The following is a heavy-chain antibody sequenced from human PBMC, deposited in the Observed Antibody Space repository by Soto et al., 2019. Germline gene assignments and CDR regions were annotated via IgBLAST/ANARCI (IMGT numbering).Heavy chain of an antibody. Sequence: SETLSLTCAVSGGSIISNSYYWGWIRQPPGQGLEWIASIFHSGSTYYNPSLKSRVTMSVDTSKNQFSLSLASVTAADTAVYYCARSRDGYNSLGFDYWGQGTLVTVSS. D-gene: IGHD5-12*01. J-gene: IGHJ4*02. CDR1: GGSIISNSYY. CDR3: ARSRDGYNSLGFDY. CDR2: IFHSGST. V-gene: IGHV4-39*01.